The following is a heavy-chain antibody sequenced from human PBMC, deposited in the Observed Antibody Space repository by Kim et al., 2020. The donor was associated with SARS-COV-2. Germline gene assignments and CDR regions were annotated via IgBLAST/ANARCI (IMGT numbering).Heavy chain of an antibody. D-gene: IGHD4-17*01. V-gene: IGHV3-64D*06. CDR2: T. CDR3: VNWDYGDGLDY. J-gene: IGHJ4*02. Sequence: TYYAGSVKGRFTISRDNSKNTLYLQMSSLRAEDTAVYYCVNWDYGDGLDYWGQGTLVTVSS.